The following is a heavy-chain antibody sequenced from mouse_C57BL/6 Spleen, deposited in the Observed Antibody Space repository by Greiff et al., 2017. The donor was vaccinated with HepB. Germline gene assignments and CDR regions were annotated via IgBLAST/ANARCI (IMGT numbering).Heavy chain of an antibody. CDR2: ISYDGSN. CDR3: ARRATDCDY. V-gene: IGHV3-6*01. J-gene: IGHJ2*01. CDR1: GYSITSGYY. Sequence: ESGPGLVKPSQSLSLTCSVTGYSITSGYYWNWIRQFPGNKLEWMGYISYDGSNNYNPSLKNRISITRDTSKNQFFLKLNSVTTEDTATYYCARRATDCDYWGQGTTLTVSS. D-gene: IGHD3-1*01.